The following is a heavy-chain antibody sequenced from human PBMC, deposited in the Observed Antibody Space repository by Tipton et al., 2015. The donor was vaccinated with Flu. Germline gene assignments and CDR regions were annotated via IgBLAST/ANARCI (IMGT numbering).Heavy chain of an antibody. V-gene: IGHV4-4*07. CDR1: GGSISSYY. Sequence: TLSLTCTVSGGSISSYYWSWIRQPAGKGLEWIGRIYTSGSTNYNPSLKSRVTMSVDTSKNQFSLKLSSVTAADTAVYYCAREDHCSGGSCLFDPWGQGTLVTVSS. CDR2: IYTSGST. J-gene: IGHJ5*02. D-gene: IGHD2-15*01. CDR3: AREDHCSGGSCLFDP.